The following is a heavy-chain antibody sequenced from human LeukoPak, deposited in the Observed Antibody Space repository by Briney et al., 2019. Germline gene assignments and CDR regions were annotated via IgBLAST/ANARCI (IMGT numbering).Heavy chain of an antibody. V-gene: IGHV1-2*02. D-gene: IGHD3-10*01. CDR1: GYTFTGYY. CDR3: ARAVTMVRGVISNWFDP. J-gene: IGHJ5*02. Sequence: ASVKVSCKASGYTFTGYYMHWVRQAPGQGLEWMGWINPNSGGTNYAQKFQGRVTMTRDTSISTAYMELSRLRSDDTAVYYCARAVTMVRGVISNWFDPWGQGTLVTVSP. CDR2: INPNSGGT.